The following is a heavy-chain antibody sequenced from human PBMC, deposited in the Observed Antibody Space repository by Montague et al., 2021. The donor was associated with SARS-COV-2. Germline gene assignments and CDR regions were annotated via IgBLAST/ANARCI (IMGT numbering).Heavy chain of an antibody. Sequence: SLRLSCAASGFTFSNYWMNWARQAPGKGLEWVASIKPDVSGQNYVYSVKGRFTISIDNAKTSLYLQMNSLRVEDTAVYYCARSLFSSWSFWGQGTLVTVSS. V-gene: IGHV3-7*01. D-gene: IGHD3-10*01. J-gene: IGHJ4*02. CDR1: GFTFSNYW. CDR2: IKPDVSGQ. CDR3: ARSLFSSWSF.